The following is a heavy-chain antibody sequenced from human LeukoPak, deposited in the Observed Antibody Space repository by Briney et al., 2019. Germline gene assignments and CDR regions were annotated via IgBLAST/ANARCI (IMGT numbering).Heavy chain of an antibody. D-gene: IGHD6-13*01. J-gene: IGHJ6*03. CDR1: GFTFSSCA. CDR2: ISGSGGST. V-gene: IGHV3-23*01. Sequence: GGSLRLSCAASGFTFSSCAMSWVRQAPGKGLEWVSAISGSGGSTYYADSVKGRFTISRDNSKNTLYLQMNSLRAEDTAVYYCAKGSGIAAAGRYYYYMDVWGKGTTVTVSS. CDR3: AKGSGIAAAGRYYYYMDV.